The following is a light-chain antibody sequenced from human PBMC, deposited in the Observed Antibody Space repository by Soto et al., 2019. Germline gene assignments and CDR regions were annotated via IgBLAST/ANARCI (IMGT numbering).Light chain of an antibody. CDR2: KAS. J-gene: IGKJ3*01. V-gene: IGKV1-5*03. Sequence: DIQMTQSPSTLSASVGDRLSITCRASQSITNWLAWYQQKPGKAPKLLIYKASSLQSEVPSRFSGSASGPEFTLTISGPQPDDFATYYCQQYHSYPFTFGPGTKVDIK. CDR3: QQYHSYPFT. CDR1: QSITNW.